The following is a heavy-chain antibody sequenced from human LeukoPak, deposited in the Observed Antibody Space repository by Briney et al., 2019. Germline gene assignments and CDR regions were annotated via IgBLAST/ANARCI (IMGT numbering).Heavy chain of an antibody. J-gene: IGHJ4*02. CDR1: GFTFSSYS. D-gene: IGHD3-3*01. CDR2: ISSSSSYI. Sequence: PGGSLRLSCAASGFTFSSYSMNWVRQAPGKGLEWVSSISSSSSYIYYADSVKGRFTISRDNAKNSLYLQMNSLRAEDTAVYYCATRLRFLEWLLHPLDYWGQGTLVTVSS. V-gene: IGHV3-21*01. CDR3: ATRLRFLEWLLHPLDY.